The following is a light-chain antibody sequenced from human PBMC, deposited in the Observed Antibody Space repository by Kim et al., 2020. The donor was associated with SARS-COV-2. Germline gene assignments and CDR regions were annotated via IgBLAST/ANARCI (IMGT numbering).Light chain of an antibody. CDR1: SSDVGSYNL. Sequence: GQSITFSCAGTSSDVGSYNLVSWYQQHPGKAPTLMIYEVSKRPSGVSNRFSDSKSGNTASLTISGLQAEDEADDYCCSYAGSSTWVFGGGTKVTVL. CDR3: CSYAGSSTWV. V-gene: IGLV2-23*02. CDR2: EVS. J-gene: IGLJ3*02.